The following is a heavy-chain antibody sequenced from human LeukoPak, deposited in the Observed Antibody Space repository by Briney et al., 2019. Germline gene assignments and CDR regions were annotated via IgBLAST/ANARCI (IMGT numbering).Heavy chain of an antibody. J-gene: IGHJ5*02. V-gene: IGHV5-51*01. CDR3: ARQRYYDSSGQFDP. Sequence: GESLKISCKGSGYNFTKHWIGWVRQMPGKGLEWMGIIYPDDSDTKYSPSFEGQVTISVDKSISTAYLQWSSLKASDTAMYYCARQRYYDSSGQFDPWGQGTLVTVSS. D-gene: IGHD3-22*01. CDR1: GYNFTKHW. CDR2: IYPDDSDT.